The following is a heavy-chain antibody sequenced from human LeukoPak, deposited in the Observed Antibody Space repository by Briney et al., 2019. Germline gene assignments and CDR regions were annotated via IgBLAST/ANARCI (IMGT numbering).Heavy chain of an antibody. D-gene: IGHD6-13*01. CDR3: ARERAAAADI. CDR2: ISYDGSNK. V-gene: IGHV3-30-3*01. Sequence: PGRSLRPSCAASGFTFSSYAMHWVRQAPGKGLEWVAVISYDGSNKYYADSVKGRFTISRDNSKNTLYLQMNSLRAEDTAVYYCARERAAAADIWGQGTLVTVSS. J-gene: IGHJ4*02. CDR1: GFTFSSYA.